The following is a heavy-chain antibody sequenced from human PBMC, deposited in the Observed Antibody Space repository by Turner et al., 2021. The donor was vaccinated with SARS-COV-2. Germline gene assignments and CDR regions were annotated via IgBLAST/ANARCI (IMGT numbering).Heavy chain of an antibody. J-gene: IGHJ6*02. D-gene: IGHD2-2*01. Sequence: VHRVESGTAVKKPGSAVRVSCKASGGPFSSYAISWVRQAPGQGLEGMGGLIPIFGTDNDGRRFQGRVTITADESASTVYMELSSLRSEDTAVDYCAGPATACSTTCYGMDVWGQGTTVTVSS. CDR2: LIPIFGTD. V-gene: IGHV1-69*01. CDR1: GGPFSSYA. CDR3: AGPATACSTTCYGMDV.